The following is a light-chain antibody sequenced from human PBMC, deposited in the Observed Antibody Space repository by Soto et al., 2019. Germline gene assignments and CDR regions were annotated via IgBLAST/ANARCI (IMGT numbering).Light chain of an antibody. J-gene: IGLJ1*01. V-gene: IGLV2-14*01. CDR3: SSYTSSSTL. CDR1: SSDIGGYNY. CDR2: EVS. Sequence: QSALTQPASVSGSPGQSITISCTGTSSDIGGYNYVSWYQQHPGEAPKLVIYEVSNRPSGVSNRFSGSKSGNTASLTISGLQAEDEADYYCSSYTSSSTLFGTGTKLTVL.